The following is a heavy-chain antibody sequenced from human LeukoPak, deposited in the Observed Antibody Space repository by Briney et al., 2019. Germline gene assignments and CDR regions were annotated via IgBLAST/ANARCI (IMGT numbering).Heavy chain of an antibody. CDR2: INPNTGGI. V-gene: IGHV1-2*02. J-gene: IGHJ5*02. D-gene: IGHD5-18*01. Sequence: ASVKVSCKSSGYTFTGYYMHWVRQAPGQGLEWMGWINPNTGGINYAQKFQGRVTMTRDTSISTAYMELSRLRSDDTAVYYCARDIVMVTYWFDPWGQGTLATVSS. CDR1: GYTFTGYY. CDR3: ARDIVMVTYWFDP.